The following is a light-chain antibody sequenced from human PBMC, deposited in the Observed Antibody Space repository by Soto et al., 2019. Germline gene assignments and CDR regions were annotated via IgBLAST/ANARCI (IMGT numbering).Light chain of an antibody. V-gene: IGKV3-15*01. CDR1: QGVSSN. J-gene: IGKJ4*01. CDR3: QQYNKWPLT. Sequence: EIVMTQSPATLSVSPGGRATLSCRASQGVSSNLAWYQQKPGQAPRLLIYGASTRATGIPARFSGSESGTEFTLTISSLQSEDFAVYYCQQYNKWPLTFVGGTKVEIK. CDR2: GAS.